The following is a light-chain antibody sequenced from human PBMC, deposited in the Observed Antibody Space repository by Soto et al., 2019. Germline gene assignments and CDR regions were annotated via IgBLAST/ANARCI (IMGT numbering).Light chain of an antibody. J-gene: IGKJ2*01. V-gene: IGKV3-11*01. CDR2: DAS. CDR1: QSVSSY. CDR3: QQRSNWPPYT. Sequence: EIVLTQSPATLSLSPGERATLSCRASQSVSSYFDWYQQKPGQAPRLLIYDASNQATGIPARFSGSGSGTDFTLTISRLEPEDFAVYYWQQRSNWPPYTFGQGTKLEIK.